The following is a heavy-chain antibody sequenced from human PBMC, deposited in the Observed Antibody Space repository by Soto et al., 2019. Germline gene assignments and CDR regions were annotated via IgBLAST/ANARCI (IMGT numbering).Heavy chain of an antibody. D-gene: IGHD5-12*01. Sequence: GGSLRLSCAASGFTFSSYGMHWVRQAPGKGLEWVSAISCSGGSTYYADSVKGRFTISRDNSKNTLYLQMNSLRAEDTAVYYCAKVNGGYDPTLDYWGQGTLVTVSS. CDR1: GFTFSSYG. CDR2: ISCSGGST. CDR3: AKVNGGYDPTLDY. V-gene: IGHV3-23*01. J-gene: IGHJ4*02.